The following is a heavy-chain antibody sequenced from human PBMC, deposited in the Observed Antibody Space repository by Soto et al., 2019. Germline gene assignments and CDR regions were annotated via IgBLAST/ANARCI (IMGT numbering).Heavy chain of an antibody. D-gene: IGHD3-9*01. CDR2: IYWDDSK. CDR1: GFSLSTSGVG. CDR3: AHKGPEDWPLDY. Sequence: QITLKESGPTLVRPTQTLTLTFAFSGFSLSTSGVGVGWIRQPPGTALEWLAVIYWDDSKHYSPSLRSRLTITKDASKNQAVLTMTNMDPMDTGTYYCAHKGPEDWPLDYWGQGTLVTVSS. V-gene: IGHV2-5*02. J-gene: IGHJ4*02.